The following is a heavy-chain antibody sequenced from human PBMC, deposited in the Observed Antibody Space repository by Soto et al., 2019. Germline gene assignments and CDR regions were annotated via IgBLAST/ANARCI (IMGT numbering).Heavy chain of an antibody. J-gene: IGHJ4*02. CDR2: ISGSGAIT. Sequence: EVQLLESGGGLVQPGGSLRLSCVAPGFTFKNYDMRWVRQAPGKGLEWVSGISGSGAITYYADSVRGRFTISRDNSKNTLYLQLNSLGAEDTAIYYCAKDRQFRSYYESAGHYNNWGQGTLVTVSS. CDR3: AKDRQFRSYYESAGHYNN. D-gene: IGHD3-9*01. V-gene: IGHV3-23*01. CDR1: GFTFKNYD.